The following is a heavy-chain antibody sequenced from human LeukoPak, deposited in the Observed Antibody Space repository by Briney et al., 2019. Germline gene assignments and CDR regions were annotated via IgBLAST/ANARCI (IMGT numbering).Heavy chain of an antibody. V-gene: IGHV3-30*18. D-gene: IGHD1-20*01. Sequence: GGSLRLSCAASGFTFSNYGMHWVRQAPGKGLEWMAVMSHDGNNKNYADSVKGRFTISRDNSKNTLFLRMNSLRAEDTAVCYCAKGEGITGTATPDYWGQGTLLTVSS. CDR2: MSHDGNNK. CDR1: GFTFSNYG. J-gene: IGHJ4*02. CDR3: AKGEGITGTATPDY.